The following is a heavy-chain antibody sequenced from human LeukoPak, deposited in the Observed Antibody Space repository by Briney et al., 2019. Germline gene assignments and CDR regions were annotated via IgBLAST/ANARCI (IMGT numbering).Heavy chain of an antibody. CDR2: ISSSSSYI. V-gene: IGHV3-21*01. CDR3: ARGGDYFASGSYYTPSH. D-gene: IGHD3-10*01. Sequence: GGSLRLSCAASGFTFSSYRMNWVRQAPGKGLEWVSSISSSSSYIYYADSVKGRFTISRDNAKNSLYLQMNSLRAEDTAVYYCARGGDYFASGSYYTPSHWGQGTLVTVSS. J-gene: IGHJ4*02. CDR1: GFTFSSYR.